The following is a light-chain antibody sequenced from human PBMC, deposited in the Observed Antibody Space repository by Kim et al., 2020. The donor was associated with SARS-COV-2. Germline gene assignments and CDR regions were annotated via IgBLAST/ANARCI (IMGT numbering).Light chain of an antibody. CDR3: QSADSSGTSWV. CDR2: KDS. J-gene: IGLJ3*02. Sequence: SYELTQPPSVSVSPGQTARITCSGDALPKQYAYWYQQKPGQAPVLVIYKDSERPSGIPERFSGPSSGTTVTLTISGVQAEDEADYYCQSADSSGTSWVFGGGTQLTVL. V-gene: IGLV3-25*03. CDR1: ALPKQY.